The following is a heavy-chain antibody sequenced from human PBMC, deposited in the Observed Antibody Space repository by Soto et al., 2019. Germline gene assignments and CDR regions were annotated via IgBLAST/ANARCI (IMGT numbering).Heavy chain of an antibody. V-gene: IGHV3-7*01. D-gene: IGHD2-2*02. J-gene: IGHJ4*02. CDR3: ARIYCSTTSCYIDY. CDR2: INQGGSAK. Sequence: EVQLVESGGGLVQPGGSLRLSCAASTFTFSNHWMSWVRQAPGKGLEWVANINQGGSAKYYLDSVKGRFTISRDNAKNSLDLQMNSLRAEDTAVYYRARIYCSTTSCYIDYWGQGTLVTVSS. CDR1: TFTFSNHW.